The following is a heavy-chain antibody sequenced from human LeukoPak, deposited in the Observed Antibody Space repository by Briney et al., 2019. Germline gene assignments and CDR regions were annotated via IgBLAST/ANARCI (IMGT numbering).Heavy chain of an antibody. CDR1: GFTFSSYS. Sequence: GGSLRLSCAASGFTFSSYSMNWVRQAPGKGLEWVSSISSSSSYIYYADSVKGRFTISRDNAKNSLYLQMNSLRAEDTAVYYCARDLGYYDSSGYYHDRTFDYWGQGTLVTVSS. J-gene: IGHJ4*02. CDR2: ISSSSSYI. V-gene: IGHV3-21*01. D-gene: IGHD3-22*01. CDR3: ARDLGYYDSSGYYHDRTFDY.